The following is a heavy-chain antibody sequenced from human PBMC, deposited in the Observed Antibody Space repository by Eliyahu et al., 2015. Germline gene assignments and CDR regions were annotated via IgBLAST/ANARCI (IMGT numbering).Heavy chain of an antibody. Sequence: GLVRPSETLSLTCTVSGGSMNXHYWNWIRXPAGKGLEWIGRIYYRGNTNYTPSLKSRVTMSVDTSKNRFSLTLTSVTAADTAVYYCARDSPFDPWGQGTPVTVSS. J-gene: IGHJ5*02. CDR3: ARDSPFDP. V-gene: IGHV4-4*07. CDR1: GGSMNXHY. CDR2: IYYRGNT.